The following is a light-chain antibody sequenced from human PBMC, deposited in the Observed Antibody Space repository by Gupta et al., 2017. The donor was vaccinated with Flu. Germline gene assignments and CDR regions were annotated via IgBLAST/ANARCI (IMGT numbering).Light chain of an antibody. V-gene: IGKV3-20*01. CDR2: AAS. CDR1: QSVSSSY. Sequence: EIVLTQSPGTLSLSPGERATLSCRASQSVSSSYSAWYQQKPGQAPRLLIYAASSRATGIPDRFSGSGSGTDFTLTISRLEPEDFAVYYCQQYGASPTFGQGTKLEIK. J-gene: IGKJ2*01. CDR3: QQYGASPT.